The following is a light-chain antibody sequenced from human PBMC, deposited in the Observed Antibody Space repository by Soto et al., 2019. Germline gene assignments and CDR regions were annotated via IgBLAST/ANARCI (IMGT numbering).Light chain of an antibody. CDR3: KQYNSAWT. Sequence: DIQMTQSPSPLSASVGDRVTITCRASQSISSWLAWYQQKPGKAPKLLIYDASSLESGVPSRFSGSGSGTEFTLTISSLQPDDFATYYCKQYNSAWTCGQGTKVDIK. CDR1: QSISSW. J-gene: IGKJ1*01. CDR2: DAS. V-gene: IGKV1-5*01.